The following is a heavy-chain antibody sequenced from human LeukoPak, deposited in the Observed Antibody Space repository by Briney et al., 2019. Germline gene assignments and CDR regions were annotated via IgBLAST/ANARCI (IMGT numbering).Heavy chain of an antibody. CDR2: MYNSGST. CDR1: GGSISGHY. V-gene: IGHV4-59*11. Sequence: PSETLSLTCTVSGGSISGHYWSWIRQPPGKRLEWIGYMYNSGSTNYNPSLKSRVTTSGDTSKNQFSLKLSSVTAADTAVYYCARVETGRSGYLVYWGQGILVTVSS. CDR3: ARVETGRSGYLVY. D-gene: IGHD3-3*01. J-gene: IGHJ4*02.